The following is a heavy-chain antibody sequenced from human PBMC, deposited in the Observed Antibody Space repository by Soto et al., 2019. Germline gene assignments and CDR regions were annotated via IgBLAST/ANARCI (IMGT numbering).Heavy chain of an antibody. Sequence: PVGSLRLSCAASGFIFSNYAMSWVRQAPGKGLQWVSSIRSTGGSTNYADSVKGRFTISRDNSENTLHLQMNNLRAEDTAVYYCAKDLQIGTTGWFDPWGQGTLVTVSS. D-gene: IGHD1-7*01. CDR2: IRSTGGST. J-gene: IGHJ5*02. V-gene: IGHV3-23*01. CDR1: GFIFSNYA. CDR3: AKDLQIGTTGWFDP.